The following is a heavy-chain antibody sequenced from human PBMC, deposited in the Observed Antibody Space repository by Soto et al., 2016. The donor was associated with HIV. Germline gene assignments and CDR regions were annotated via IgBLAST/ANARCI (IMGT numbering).Heavy chain of an antibody. J-gene: IGHJ5*02. CDR1: GYTFTDYF. Sequence: QVQLVQSGAEVKKPGASVKVSCKTSGYTFTDYFIHWVRQAPGQGLEWMGWINPNNGFTDYPQKFQGRVTMTRDTSISTAYMDLRSLRSDDTAVYYCARDSYGSGSREGNWFDPWGQGTLVTVSS. CDR2: INPNNGFT. D-gene: IGHD3-10*01. CDR3: ARDSYGSGSREGNWFDP. V-gene: IGHV1-2*02.